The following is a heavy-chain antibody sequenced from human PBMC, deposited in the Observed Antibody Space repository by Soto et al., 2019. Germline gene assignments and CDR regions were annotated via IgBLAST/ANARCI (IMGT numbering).Heavy chain of an antibody. Sequence: ASVKVSCKASGFTFTSSAVQWVRQARGQRLEWIGWIVVGSGNTNYAQKFQERVTITRDMSTSTAYMELSSLRSEDTAVYYCAAEWLAAAGTGDYGMDVWGQGTTVTVSS. J-gene: IGHJ6*02. D-gene: IGHD6-13*01. CDR3: AAEWLAAAGTGDYGMDV. CDR2: IVVGSGNT. CDR1: GFTFTSSA. V-gene: IGHV1-58*01.